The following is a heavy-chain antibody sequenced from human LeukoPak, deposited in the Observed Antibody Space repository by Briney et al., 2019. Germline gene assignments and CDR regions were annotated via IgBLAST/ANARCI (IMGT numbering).Heavy chain of an antibody. CDR2: ITWDGSNT. J-gene: IGHJ6*02. CDR1: GFTFHDYT. D-gene: IGHD4-11*01. CDR3: TRSTGDHYYYYGMDV. Sequence: PGGSLRLSCAASGFTFHDYTMFWVRQAPGKGLVWVSLITWDGSNTYSADSVKGRFTISRVNSKNTLYLQMNSLRAEDTAVYYCTRSTGDHYYYYGMDVWGQGTTVTVSS. V-gene: IGHV3-43*01.